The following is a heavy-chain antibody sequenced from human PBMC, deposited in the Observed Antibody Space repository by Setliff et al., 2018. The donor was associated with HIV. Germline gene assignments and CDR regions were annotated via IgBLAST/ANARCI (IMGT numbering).Heavy chain of an antibody. CDR2: INHSGNT. D-gene: IGHD2-2*01. V-gene: IGHV4-34*01. CDR3: ARRERYCSGLTCYRYFQW. Sequence: PSETLSLTCDVYGGSLSGYYWTWIRQPPGKGLECIGEINHSGNTNYNVSLKSRLTISIDMSKRQFYLRLNSVTAADTAVYYCARRERYCSGLTCYRYFQWWGQGTLVTVS. J-gene: IGHJ1*01. CDR1: GGSLSGYY.